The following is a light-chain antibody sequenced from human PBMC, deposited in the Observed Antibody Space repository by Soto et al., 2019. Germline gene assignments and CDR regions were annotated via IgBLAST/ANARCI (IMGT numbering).Light chain of an antibody. V-gene: IGKV1-39*01. CDR2: AAS. CDR1: QSISKY. CDR3: QQSDSAPLT. J-gene: IGKJ4*01. Sequence: DIQMTQSPPSLSASVGDRVTITCRSSQSISKYLNWYQQKPGTAPKLLMYAASILQSGVPSRFSGSGSGTDFTLTISSLQPEDFATYYCQQSDSAPLTFGGGTSVEIQ.